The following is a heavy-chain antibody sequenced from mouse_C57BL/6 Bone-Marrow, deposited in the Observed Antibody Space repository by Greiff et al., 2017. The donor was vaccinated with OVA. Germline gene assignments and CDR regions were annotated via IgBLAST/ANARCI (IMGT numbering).Heavy chain of an antibody. Sequence: QVQLQQPGAELVRPGSSVKLSCKASGYTFTSYWMDWVKQRPGQGLEWIGNIYPSDSETHYNQKFKDKATLTVDKSSSTAYMQLSSLTSEDSAVDYCARFPNATSYWGQGTTLTVSS. D-gene: IGHD6-1*01. CDR3: ARFPNATSY. J-gene: IGHJ2*01. CDR1: GYTFTSYW. CDR2: IYPSDSET. V-gene: IGHV1-61*01.